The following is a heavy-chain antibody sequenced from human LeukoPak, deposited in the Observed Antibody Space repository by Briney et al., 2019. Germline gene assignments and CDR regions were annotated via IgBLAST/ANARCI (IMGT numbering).Heavy chain of an antibody. D-gene: IGHD4-11*01. CDR3: ARHPSSVTLYFFGY. CDR1: GYTFRGNY. V-gene: IGHV1-2*02. J-gene: IGHJ4*02. Sequence: ASVKISCKASGYTFRGNYIHWLRQAPGQGLEWMGWIEANNGDTKSAQKFQGRVTMSRDTSISTAYLDLSSLSPDDAAVYYCARHPSSVTLYFFGYWGQGTLVTVSS. CDR2: IEANNGDT.